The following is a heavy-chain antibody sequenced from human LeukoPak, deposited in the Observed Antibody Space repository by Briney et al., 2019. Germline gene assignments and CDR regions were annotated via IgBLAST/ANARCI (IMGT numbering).Heavy chain of an antibody. V-gene: IGHV3-7*03. D-gene: IGHD2-15*01. CDR2: IKQDGSEK. CDR1: GFTFSSYA. CDR3: AKDRGSWNNWFDP. Sequence: GGSLRLSCAASGFTFSSYAMHWVRQAPGKGLEWVANIKQDGSEKYYVDSVKGRFTISRDNSKNTLYLQMNSLRAEDTAVYYCAKDRGSWNNWFDPWGQGTLVTVSS. J-gene: IGHJ5*02.